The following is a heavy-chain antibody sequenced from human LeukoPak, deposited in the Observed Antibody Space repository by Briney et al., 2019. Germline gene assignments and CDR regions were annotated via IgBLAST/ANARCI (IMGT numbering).Heavy chain of an antibody. CDR2: ITTSATYI. D-gene: IGHD3-10*01. V-gene: IGHV3-11*01. CDR3: AKDGGDYYGSGSYYNPLGDYGMDV. J-gene: IGHJ6*02. CDR1: GFTFSAHH. Sequence: PGGSLRLSCAASGFTFSAHHISWLRQAPGKGLEWVSYITTSATYIYYADSVKGRFTISRDDSKNTLYLQMNSLRAEDTAVYYCAKDGGDYYGSGSYYNPLGDYGMDVWGQGTLVTVSS.